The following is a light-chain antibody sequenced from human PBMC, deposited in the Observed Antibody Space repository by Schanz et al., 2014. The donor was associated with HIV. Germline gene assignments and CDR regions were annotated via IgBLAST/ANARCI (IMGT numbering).Light chain of an antibody. Sequence: DVHMTQSPSSLSASVGDRLTITCRASQSINSHLNWYQQKPGKAPKLLIYAAFSLQSGVPSRFSGSGSGTDFTLTISSLQPEDFAVYYCQHYGSSFGPGTKVDIK. CDR2: AAF. CDR1: QSINSH. J-gene: IGKJ3*01. V-gene: IGKV1-39*01. CDR3: QHYGSS.